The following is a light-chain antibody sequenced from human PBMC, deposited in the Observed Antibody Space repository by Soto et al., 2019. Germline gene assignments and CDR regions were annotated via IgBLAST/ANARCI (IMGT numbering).Light chain of an antibody. CDR3: FSYAGSRV. V-gene: IGLV2-11*01. Sequence: QSALTQPRSVSGSPVQSVTISCTGTSSDVGGYDYVSWYQQHPGKAPKLMIFDVNKRPSGVPDRFSGSKSGNTASLTISGLQAEDEADYSCFSYAGSRVFGGGTKLTVL. J-gene: IGLJ2*01. CDR1: SSDVGGYDY. CDR2: DVN.